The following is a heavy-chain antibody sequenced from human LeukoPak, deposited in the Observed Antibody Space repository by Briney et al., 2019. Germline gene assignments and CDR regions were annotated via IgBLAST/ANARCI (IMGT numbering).Heavy chain of an antibody. V-gene: IGHV1-69*05. CDR1: GGTFSSYA. Sequence: WASVKVSCKASGGTFSSYAISWVRQAPGQGLEWMGGIIPIFGTANYAQKFQGRVTITTDESTSTAYMELSSLRSEDTAVYYCARDIRIGSSRDYYYMDAWGKGTTVTVSS. J-gene: IGHJ6*03. D-gene: IGHD6-6*01. CDR3: ARDIRIGSSRDYYYMDA. CDR2: IIPIFGTA.